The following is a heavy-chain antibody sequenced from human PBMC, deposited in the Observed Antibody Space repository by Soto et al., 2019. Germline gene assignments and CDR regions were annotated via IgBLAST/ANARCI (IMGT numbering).Heavy chain of an antibody. Sequence: GESLKISCAASGFTFSNYDMHWVRQAPGKGLEWVAVIWYDGSKKYFIDSVKGRFTISRGNSKNTLYLQMNSLRAEDTAVYYCARDLRIKGFGTSYSYYYGMDVWGQGTTVPVSS. CDR2: IWYDGSKK. V-gene: IGHV3-33*01. CDR3: ARDLRIKGFGTSYSYYYGMDV. J-gene: IGHJ6*02. D-gene: IGHD1-20*01. CDR1: GFTFSNYD.